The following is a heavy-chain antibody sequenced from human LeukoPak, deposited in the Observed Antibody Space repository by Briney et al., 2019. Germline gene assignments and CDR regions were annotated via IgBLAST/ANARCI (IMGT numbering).Heavy chain of an antibody. CDR2: INHSGST. CDR3: AKDRRTGYYDSSGYPFDY. D-gene: IGHD3-22*01. J-gene: IGHJ4*02. V-gene: IGHV4-34*01. CDR1: GGPFSGYY. Sequence: SETLSLTCAVYGGPFSGYYWSWIRQPPGKGLEWIGEINHSGSTNYNPSLKSRVTISVDTSKNQFSLKLSSVTAADTAVYYCAKDRRTGYYDSSGYPFDYWGQGTLVTVSS.